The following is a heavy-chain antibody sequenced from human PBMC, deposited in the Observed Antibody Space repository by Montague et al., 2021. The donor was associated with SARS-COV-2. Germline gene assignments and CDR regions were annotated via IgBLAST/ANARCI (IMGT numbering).Heavy chain of an antibody. CDR3: ARQDIQLRFDL. J-gene: IGHJ2*01. D-gene: IGHD1-1*01. CDR2: SRYGGTS. CDR1: SASISNDIYY. V-gene: IGHV4-39*01. Sequence: SETLSLTCTVSSASISNDIYYWGWIRQPPGKGPEWIGGSRYGGTSYYNPSLESRVTISIDTSKNQCSLTMTAVTAADTAVYFCARQDIQLRFDLWGRGTLVTVSS.